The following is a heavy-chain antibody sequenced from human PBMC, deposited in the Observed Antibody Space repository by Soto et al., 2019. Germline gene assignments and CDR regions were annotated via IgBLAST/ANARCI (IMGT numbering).Heavy chain of an antibody. CDR2: ISYDGSNK. V-gene: IGHV3-30*18. CDR3: AKGCSYIVIDY. Sequence: QVQLVESGGGVVQPGRSLRLSCAASGFTFSTYGMHWVCQAPGKGLEWVAVISYDGSNKYYADSVKGRFTISRDNSKNTPYLQISRMRAADTAVYYCAKGCSYIVIDYVGQGTLVTVSS. J-gene: IGHJ4*02. D-gene: IGHD3-10*02. CDR1: GFTFSTYG.